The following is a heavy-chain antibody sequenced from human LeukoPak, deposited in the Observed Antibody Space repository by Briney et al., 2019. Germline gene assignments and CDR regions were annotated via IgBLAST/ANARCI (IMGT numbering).Heavy chain of an antibody. CDR1: GFTFTSSA. CDR2: IVVGSGNT. V-gene: IGHV1-58*01. Sequence: ASVKVSCKASGFTFTSSAVQWVRQARGQRLEWIGWIVVGSGNTNYAQKFQERVTITRDMSTSTAYMELSSLRSEDTAVYYCAADRQQNDYGDYNLGGWGQGTLVTVSS. J-gene: IGHJ4*02. D-gene: IGHD4-17*01. CDR3: AADRQQNDYGDYNLGG.